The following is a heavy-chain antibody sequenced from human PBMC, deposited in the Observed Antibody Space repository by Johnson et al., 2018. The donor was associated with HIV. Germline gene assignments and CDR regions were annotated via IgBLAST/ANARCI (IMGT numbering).Heavy chain of an antibody. Sequence: VYLLESGGGVVRPGGSLRLSCAAFRFTFDDYGMSWVRQAPEKGLEWVSGINLNGGRTCHADSVKGRFPISRDNAKNTLYLQMNSLRVEDTAVYYCARGLLWFGELLEAFDIWGQGTMVTVSS. CDR3: ARGLLWFGELLEAFDI. V-gene: IGHV3-20*04. CDR2: INLNGGRT. J-gene: IGHJ3*02. D-gene: IGHD3-10*01. CDR1: RFTFDDYG.